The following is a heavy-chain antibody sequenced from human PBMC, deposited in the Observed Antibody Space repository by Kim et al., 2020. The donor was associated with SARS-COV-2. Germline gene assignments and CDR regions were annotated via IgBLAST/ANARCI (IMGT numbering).Heavy chain of an antibody. V-gene: IGHV1-8*01. CDR3: ARTYGDLDY. D-gene: IGHD4-17*01. CDR2: GNT. Sequence: GNTGLAQKFQGRVTMTRDISISTAYMELRSLRSEDTAVYYCARTYGDLDYWGQGTLVTVSS. J-gene: IGHJ4*02.